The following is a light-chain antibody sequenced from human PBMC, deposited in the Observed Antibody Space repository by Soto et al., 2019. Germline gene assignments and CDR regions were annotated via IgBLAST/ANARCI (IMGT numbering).Light chain of an antibody. J-gene: IGKJ1*01. CDR1: QGISSY. Sequence: VIWMTQSPSLLSASTGDRVTISCRMSQGISSYLAWYQQKPGTAPKLLIYHASTLESGVPPRFSGDGSETDFTLTISSLQRDDFGTYYCQQYSRLWSFGQGTKVDIK. CDR3: QQYSRLWS. CDR2: HAS. V-gene: IGKV1D-8*03.